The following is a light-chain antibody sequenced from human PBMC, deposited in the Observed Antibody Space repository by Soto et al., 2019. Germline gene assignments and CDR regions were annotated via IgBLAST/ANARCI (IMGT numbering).Light chain of an antibody. V-gene: IGLV2-23*01. CDR1: SNDFGHYNL. CDR3: CSYVGSSTFA. Sequence: QSALTQPASVSGSPGQSITISCTGTSNDFGHYNLVSWYQHSAGTAPKLVMYEGSKRPSGVSDRFSGSKFGSTASLTISGLLAEDEATYHCCSYVGSSTFAFGGGTKLTVL. J-gene: IGLJ2*01. CDR2: EGS.